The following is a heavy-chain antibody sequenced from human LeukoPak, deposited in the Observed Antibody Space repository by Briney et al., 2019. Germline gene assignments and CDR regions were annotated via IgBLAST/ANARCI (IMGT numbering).Heavy chain of an antibody. Sequence: ASVKVSCKVSGYTFTGYYMHWVRQAPGQGLEWMGWINPNSGGTNYAQKFQGRVTMTRDTSISTAYMELSRLRSDDTAVYYCARDEYQLWSSYYYYYGMDVWGQGTTVTVSS. V-gene: IGHV1-2*02. D-gene: IGHD5-18*01. J-gene: IGHJ6*02. CDR2: INPNSGGT. CDR3: ARDEYQLWSSYYYYYGMDV. CDR1: GYTFTGYY.